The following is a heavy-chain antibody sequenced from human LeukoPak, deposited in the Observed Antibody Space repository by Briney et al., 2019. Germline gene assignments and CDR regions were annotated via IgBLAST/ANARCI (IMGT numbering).Heavy chain of an antibody. CDR1: GGSISSGSYY. CDR3: AREGTGAYCSSTSCYVIGFDP. CDR2: IYTSGST. D-gene: IGHD2-2*01. V-gene: IGHV4-61*02. J-gene: IGHJ5*02. Sequence: SETLSLTCTVSGGSISSGSYYWSWIRQPAGKGLEWIGRIYTSGSTNYNPSLKSRVTISVDTSKNQFSLKLSSVTAADTAVYYCAREGTGAYCSSTSCYVIGFDPWGQGTLVTVSS.